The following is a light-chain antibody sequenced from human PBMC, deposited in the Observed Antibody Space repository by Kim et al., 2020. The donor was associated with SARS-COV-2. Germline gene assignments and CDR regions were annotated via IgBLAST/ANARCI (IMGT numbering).Light chain of an antibody. CDR2: RNN. CDR1: SPNIGGNT. Sequence: QSVVTQPPSASGTPGQRVTISCSGSSPNIGGNTVNWYQQVPGTAPKLLIYRNNQRPSGVPDRFSGSKSGTSASLASSGLQSEDEAYYYCAVWDDSLNGVVFGGGTQLTVL. CDR3: AVWDDSLNGVV. V-gene: IGLV1-44*01. J-gene: IGLJ2*01.